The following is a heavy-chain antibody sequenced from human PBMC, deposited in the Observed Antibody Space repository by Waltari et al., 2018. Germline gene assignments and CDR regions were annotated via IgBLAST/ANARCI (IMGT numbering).Heavy chain of an antibody. V-gene: IGHV3-9*01. Sequence: EVQLVEFGGGLVQPGWSLSLSRAASGFNFETHAMHWVRQAPGKGLEWVAGLSLNSGTKGYADSVKGRFTVSRDNARSSLFLQMNSLRPEDTALYYCARDIGSYTSSRFHVDNTGSFDDWGQGTLVTVSS. CDR2: LSLNSGTK. D-gene: IGHD2-2*02. CDR1: GFNFETHA. CDR3: ARDIGSYTSSRFHVDNTGSFDD. J-gene: IGHJ4*02.